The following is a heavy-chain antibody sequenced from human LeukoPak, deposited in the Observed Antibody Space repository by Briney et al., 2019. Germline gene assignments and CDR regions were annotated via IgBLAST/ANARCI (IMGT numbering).Heavy chain of an antibody. J-gene: IGHJ5*02. Sequence: SETLSLTCTVSGGSISSYYWSWIRQPPGKGLEWIAYISDIGSINYNPSLKSRVTISLDTSKNQFSLKLSSVTAADTAVYYCARENSGSYPGNWFDPWGQGTLVTVSS. CDR1: GGSISSYY. CDR3: ARENSGSYPGNWFDP. V-gene: IGHV4-59*12. CDR2: ISDIGSI. D-gene: IGHD1-26*01.